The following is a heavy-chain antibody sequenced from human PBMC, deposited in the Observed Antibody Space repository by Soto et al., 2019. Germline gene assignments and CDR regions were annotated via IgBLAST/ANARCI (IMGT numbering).Heavy chain of an antibody. D-gene: IGHD2-15*01. CDR3: ARIVRVGYCSGGSCTGYFDY. CDR1: GFSLSTSGMC. J-gene: IGHJ4*02. V-gene: IGHV2-70*11. Sequence: SGPTLVNPTQTLTLTCTFSGFSLSTSGMCVGWIRQPPGKALEWLARIDWDDDKYYSTSLKTRLTISKDTSKNQVVLTMTSMDPVDTATYYCARIVRVGYCSGGSCTGYFDYWGQGTLVTVSS. CDR2: IDWDDDK.